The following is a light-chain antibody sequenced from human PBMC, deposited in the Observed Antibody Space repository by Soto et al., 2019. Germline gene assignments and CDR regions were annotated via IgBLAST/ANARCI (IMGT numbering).Light chain of an antibody. CDR1: RDISNY. J-gene: IGKJ2*01. V-gene: IGKV1-33*01. Sequence: DIQMTQSPSSLSASVGDTVTITCQASRDISNYLNWYQQKPGKAPRLLIYDTSDLDTGVPTRFSGSGSGTDFTFTISILEPEDIGTYYCQQYDRFISFGQGTKLEIK. CDR3: QQYDRFIS. CDR2: DTS.